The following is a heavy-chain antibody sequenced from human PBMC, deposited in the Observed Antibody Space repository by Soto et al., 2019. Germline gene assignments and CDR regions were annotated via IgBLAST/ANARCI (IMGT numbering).Heavy chain of an antibody. D-gene: IGHD3-22*01. CDR3: AGDSSGDYYYGMDV. Sequence: PGESLKISCKGSGYSFTSYWIGWVRQMPGKGLEWMGIIYPGDSDTRYSPSFQGQVTISADKSISTAYLQMNSLRAEDTAVYYCAGDSSGDYYYGMDVWGQGTTVTVSS. V-gene: IGHV5-51*01. J-gene: IGHJ6*02. CDR1: GYSFTSYW. CDR2: IYPGDSDT.